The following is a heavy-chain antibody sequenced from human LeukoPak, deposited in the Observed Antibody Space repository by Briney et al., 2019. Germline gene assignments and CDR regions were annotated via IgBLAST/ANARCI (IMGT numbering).Heavy chain of an antibody. J-gene: IGHJ6*03. D-gene: IGHD5-12*01. CDR2: IYHSGST. CDR1: GYSISSGYY. CDR3: ARGMRGYSGYFYYYYMDV. Sequence: SETLSLTCAVSGYSISSGYYWGWIRQTPGKGLEWIGSIYHSGSTYYNPSLKSRVTISVDTSKNQFSLKLSSVTAADTAVYYCARGMRGYSGYFYYYYMDVWGKGTTVTVSS. V-gene: IGHV4-38-2*01.